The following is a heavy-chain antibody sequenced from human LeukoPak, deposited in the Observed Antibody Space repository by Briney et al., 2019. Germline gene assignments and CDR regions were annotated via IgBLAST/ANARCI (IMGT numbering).Heavy chain of an antibody. Sequence: SVKVSCKASGGAFSSYAISWVRQAPGQGLEWMGRIIPILGIANYAQKFQGRVTITADKSTSTAYMELSSLRSEDTAVYYCASSVAARSTRDLDYWGQGTLVTVSS. CDR1: GGAFSSYA. CDR3: ASSVAARSTRDLDY. J-gene: IGHJ4*02. CDR2: IIPILGIA. D-gene: IGHD6-13*01. V-gene: IGHV1-69*04.